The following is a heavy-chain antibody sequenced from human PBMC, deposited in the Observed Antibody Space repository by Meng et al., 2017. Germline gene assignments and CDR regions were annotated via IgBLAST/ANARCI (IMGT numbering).Heavy chain of an antibody. Sequence: LLVQMGGEVEKTGASGNVSCNASGYTCTSYTIHWVRHAPGQRLAWVGWIKSANGDAKYSQKFQGRLTLTRDTSASTAYLELSSLTFEDTAVYYCARGTGSSWFDPWGQGTLVTVSS. CDR2: IKSANGDA. CDR1: GYTCTSYT. J-gene: IGHJ5*02. D-gene: IGHD6-13*01. CDR3: ARGTGSSWFDP. V-gene: IGHV1-3*01.